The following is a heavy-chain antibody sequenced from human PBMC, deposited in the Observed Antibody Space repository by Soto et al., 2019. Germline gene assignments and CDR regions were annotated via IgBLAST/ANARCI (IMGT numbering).Heavy chain of an antibody. Sequence: GGSLRLSCAASGFTFRNYGMNWVRQAPGKGLEWVSYIGLSSRTKYYADSVKGRFTISRDNARNSLYLQMNRLRAEDAAIYYCARDNDGAQYSHSYNAYWGQGSRVTVSS. CDR3: ARDNDGAQYSHSYNAY. CDR1: GFTFRNYG. J-gene: IGHJ4*02. CDR2: IGLSSRTK. D-gene: IGHD1-26*01. V-gene: IGHV3-48*01.